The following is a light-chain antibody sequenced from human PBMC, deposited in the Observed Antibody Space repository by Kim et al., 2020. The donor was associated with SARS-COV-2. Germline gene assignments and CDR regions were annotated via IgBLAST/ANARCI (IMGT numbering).Light chain of an antibody. CDR1: RSNIGSNS. V-gene: IGLV1-47*01. Sequence: SELTQPPSASGTPGQRVTISCSGSRSNIGSNSIYWYQQLPGTAPKLLVYRNDQRRSGIPDRFSGSKSGTSGSLAISGLRSEDEADYYCATWDDSLSGVVFGGGTQLTVL. J-gene: IGLJ3*02. CDR3: ATWDDSLSGVV. CDR2: RND.